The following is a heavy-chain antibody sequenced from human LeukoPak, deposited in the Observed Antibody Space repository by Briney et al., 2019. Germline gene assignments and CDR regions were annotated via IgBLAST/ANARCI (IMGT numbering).Heavy chain of an antibody. V-gene: IGHV1-18*01. CDR3: ARGGGMYSSSWANRYYYYYYYYMDV. CDR2: ISAYNGNT. D-gene: IGHD6-13*01. J-gene: IGHJ6*03. CDR1: GYTFTSYG. Sequence: ASVKVSCKASGYTFTSYGISWVRQAPGQGLEWMGWISAYNGNTNYAQKLQGRVTMTTDTSTSTVYMELSSLRSEDTAVYYCARGGGMYSSSWANRYYYYYYYYMDVWGKGTTVTVSS.